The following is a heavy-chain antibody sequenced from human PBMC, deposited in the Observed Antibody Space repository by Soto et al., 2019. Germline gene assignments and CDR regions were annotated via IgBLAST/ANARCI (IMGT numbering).Heavy chain of an antibody. CDR2: SSDRRTGNT. J-gene: IGHJ4*02. CDR1: GFTFRNYA. V-gene: IGHV3-23*01. D-gene: IGHD2-21*02. CDR3: TTWLTAHFDY. Sequence: PGGSLRLSCAASGFTFRNYAMTWARQAPGKGLEWVATSSDRRTGNTHYSDSVRGRFTLSRDYSRNILFLQMDSLRADDTALYYCTTWLTAHFDYWGRGTQVTVSS.